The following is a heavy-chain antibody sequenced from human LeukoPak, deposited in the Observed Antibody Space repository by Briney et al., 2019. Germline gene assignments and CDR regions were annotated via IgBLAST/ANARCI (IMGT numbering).Heavy chain of an antibody. V-gene: IGHV3-30*04. Sequence: PGGSLRRACAASGFTFSSYALHWVRQAPGKGLEWVALISYDGSKRYFADSVKGRFTISRDNSKNTLYLQMNSLRAEDTAVYYCARDPGSGYYRFDYWGQGTLVTVSS. J-gene: IGHJ4*02. CDR2: ISYDGSKR. CDR3: ARDPGSGYYRFDY. CDR1: GFTFSSYA. D-gene: IGHD3-3*01.